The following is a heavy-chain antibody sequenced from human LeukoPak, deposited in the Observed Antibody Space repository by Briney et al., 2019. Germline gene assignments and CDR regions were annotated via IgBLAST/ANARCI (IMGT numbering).Heavy chain of an antibody. CDR2: INPNSGGT. J-gene: IGHJ6*03. CDR1: GYTFTGYY. D-gene: IGHD1-26*01. V-gene: IGHV1-2*02. Sequence: HGASVKVSCKASGYTFTGYYMHWVRQAPGQGLEWMGWINPNSGGTNYAQKFQGRVTMTRDTSISTAYMELSRLRSDDTAVYYCARVYTGGSYSDYYYYMDVWGKGTTVTVSS. CDR3: ARVYTGGSYSDYYYYMDV.